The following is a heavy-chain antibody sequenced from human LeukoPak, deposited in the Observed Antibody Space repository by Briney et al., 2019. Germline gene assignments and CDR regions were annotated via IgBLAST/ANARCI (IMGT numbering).Heavy chain of an antibody. V-gene: IGHV1-69*05. J-gene: IGHJ3*02. D-gene: IGHD3-22*01. CDR1: GGTFSSYV. CDR2: IIPMFGAV. Sequence: ASVKVSCKASGGTFSSYVISWVRQAPGQGLQWMGGIIPMFGAVNYAQKSQGRVTMTTDTSTSTAHMELRSLRSDDTAVYYCARNSYYYDSSGYYSDAFDIWGQGTMVTVSS. CDR3: ARNSYYYDSSGYYSDAFDI.